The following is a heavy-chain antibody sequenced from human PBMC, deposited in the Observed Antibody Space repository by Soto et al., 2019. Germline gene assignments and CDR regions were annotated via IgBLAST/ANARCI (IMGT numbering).Heavy chain of an antibody. V-gene: IGHV1-46*01. J-gene: IGHJ5*02. CDR3: ARDRRTYYYDSSEFDP. D-gene: IGHD3-22*01. CDR1: GYTFTSYY. CDR2: INPSGGST. Sequence: ASVKVSCKASGYTFTSYYMHWVRQAPGQGLEWMGIINPSGGSTSYAQKFQGRVTMTRDTSTSTVYMELSSLRFEDTAVYYCARDRRTYYYDSSEFDPWGQGTLVTVSS.